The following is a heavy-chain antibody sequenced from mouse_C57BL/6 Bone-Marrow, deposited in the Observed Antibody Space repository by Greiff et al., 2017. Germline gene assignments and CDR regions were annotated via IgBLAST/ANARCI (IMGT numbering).Heavy chain of an antibody. CDR2: IWSGGST. CDR3: ARCDYGGYFDY. Sequence: VKLVESGPGLVQPSQSLSITCTVSGFSLTSSGVHWVRQSPGKGLEWLGVIWSGGSTDYNAAFISRLSISKDNSKSQVSFKMNSLQADDTAIYYCARCDYGGYFDYWGQGTTLTVSS. J-gene: IGHJ2*01. CDR1: GFSLTSSG. V-gene: IGHV2-2*01. D-gene: IGHD2-4*01.